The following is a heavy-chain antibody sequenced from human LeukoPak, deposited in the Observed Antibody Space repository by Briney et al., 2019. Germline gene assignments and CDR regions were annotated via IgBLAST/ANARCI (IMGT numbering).Heavy chain of an antibody. CDR2: INPNSGGT. D-gene: IGHD6-19*01. V-gene: IGHV1-2*02. CDR1: GYTFTGYY. Sequence: ASVKVSCKASGYTFTGYYMHWVRQAPGQGLEWMGWINPNSGGTNYAQKFQGRVTMTRDTSISTAYMELSRLRSDDTAVYYCARAGWIAVAVRFDYWGQGTLVTASS. CDR3: ARAGWIAVAVRFDY. J-gene: IGHJ4*02.